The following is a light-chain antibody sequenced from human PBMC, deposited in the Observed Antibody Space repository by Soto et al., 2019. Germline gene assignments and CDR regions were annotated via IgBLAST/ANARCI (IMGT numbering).Light chain of an antibody. V-gene: IGKV1-5*03. CDR1: QTISSC. Sequence: DIQMTQSPSTLSGSVGDRVTITCRASQTISSCLAWYQQKPGKAPKLLIYKASTLKSGVPSRFSGSGSGTEFTLTISSLQPDDFATYYCQHYNSYSEAFXQGTKVDIK. CDR2: KAS. CDR3: QHYNSYSEA. J-gene: IGKJ1*01.